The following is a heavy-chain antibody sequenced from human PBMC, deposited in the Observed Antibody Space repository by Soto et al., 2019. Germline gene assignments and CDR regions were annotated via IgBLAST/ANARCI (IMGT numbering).Heavy chain of an antibody. Sequence: QVQLVESGGGVVQPGRSLRLSCAASGFSFSSYAMHWVRQAPGKGLEWVAVISHDGSIKKFADFVEVRLLVFRDNSNNSLFLQMESLKPDDSAVYYCAKELAFGDFWRGLEYWGQGALVTVAS. CDR2: ISHDGSIK. CDR3: AKELAFGDFWRGLEY. CDR1: GFSFSSYA. J-gene: IGHJ4*02. D-gene: IGHD3-3*01. V-gene: IGHV3-30*18.